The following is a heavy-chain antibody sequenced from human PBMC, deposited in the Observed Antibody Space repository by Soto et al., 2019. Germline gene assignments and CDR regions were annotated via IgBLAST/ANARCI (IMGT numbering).Heavy chain of an antibody. CDR2: IYSGGST. Sequence: GGSLRLSCAASGFTVGRNYMSWVRQAPGKGLEWVSVIYSGGSTYYADSVKGRFTISRDNSKNTLYLQMNSLRAEDTAVYYCARGRRGGYDSNYYYYMDVWGKGTTVTVSS. J-gene: IGHJ6*03. CDR3: ARGRRGGYDSNYYYYMDV. V-gene: IGHV3-66*01. CDR1: GFTVGRNY. D-gene: IGHD5-12*01.